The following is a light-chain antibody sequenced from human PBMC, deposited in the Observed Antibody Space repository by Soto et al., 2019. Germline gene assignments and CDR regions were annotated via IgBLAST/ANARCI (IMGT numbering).Light chain of an antibody. CDR2: AAS. CDR3: QQSYSTPQT. Sequence: DIQMTQSPSSLSASVGDRVTITCRASQSISSYLNWYQQKPGKAPKLLIYAASSLQSGVPSRFSGSGSGTDFSLTISSLQPEDVATDYCQQSYSTPQTFGQGTKVEIK. CDR1: QSISSY. V-gene: IGKV1-39*01. J-gene: IGKJ1*01.